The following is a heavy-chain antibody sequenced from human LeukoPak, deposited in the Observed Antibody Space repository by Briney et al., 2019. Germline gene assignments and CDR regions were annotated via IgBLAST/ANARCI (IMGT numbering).Heavy chain of an antibody. CDR3: ARAGLEDAFDI. V-gene: IGHV4-59*01. CDR1: GGSISSYY. CDR2: IYYSGST. Sequence: PSETLSLTCTVSGGSISSYYWSWIRQPPGKGLEWIGYIYYSGSTNYNPSLKSRVTISVDTSKNQFSLKLSSVTAADTAVYYCARAGLEDAFDIWGQGTMVTVCS. D-gene: IGHD6-6*01. J-gene: IGHJ3*02.